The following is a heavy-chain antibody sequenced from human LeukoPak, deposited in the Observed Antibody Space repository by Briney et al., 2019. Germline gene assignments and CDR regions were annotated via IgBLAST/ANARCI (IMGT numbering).Heavy chain of an antibody. CDR1: GFTFSSYW. V-gene: IGHV3-74*01. CDR3: ARPPKEGSSWYWWFDP. CDR2: INNDGSST. J-gene: IGHJ5*02. Sequence: GGSLRLSCAASGFTFSSYWMHWVRQAPGKGLVWVSRINNDGSSTSYADSVKGRFTISRDNAKNPLYLQMNSLRAEDTAVYYCARPPKEGSSWYWWFDPWDPGTLVTVSS. D-gene: IGHD6-13*01.